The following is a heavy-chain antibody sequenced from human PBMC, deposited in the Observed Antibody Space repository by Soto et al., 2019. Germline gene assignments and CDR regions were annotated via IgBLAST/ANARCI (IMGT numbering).Heavy chain of an antibody. CDR3: ARDSVYYGDYELNYFDY. D-gene: IGHD4-17*01. CDR2: MSSSSSYT. CDR1: GFTFRDYY. V-gene: IGHV3-11*05. J-gene: IGHJ4*02. Sequence: QVQLVESGGGLVKPGGSLRLSCAASGFTFRDYYMSWIRQAPGKGLEWVSYMSSSSSYTNYADSVKGRFTISRDNAKNSLYLQMNSLRAEDTAVYYCARDSVYYGDYELNYFDYWGQGTLVTVSS.